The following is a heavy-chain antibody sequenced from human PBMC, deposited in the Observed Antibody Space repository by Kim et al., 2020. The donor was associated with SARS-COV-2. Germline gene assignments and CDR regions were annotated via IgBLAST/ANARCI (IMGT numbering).Heavy chain of an antibody. CDR3: AKENGIAVAALDY. D-gene: IGHD6-19*01. V-gene: IGHV3-33*06. Sequence: DPVKGRFTSSRDNSKNTLYLQMNSLRAEDTAVYYCAKENGIAVAALDYWGQGTLVTVSS. J-gene: IGHJ4*02.